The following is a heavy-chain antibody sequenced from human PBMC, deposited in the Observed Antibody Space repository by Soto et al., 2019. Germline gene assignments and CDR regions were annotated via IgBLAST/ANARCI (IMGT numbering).Heavy chain of an antibody. V-gene: IGHV3-74*01. CDR3: AGFYYYYYMDV. J-gene: IGHJ6*03. CDR1: GFTFSSYA. Sequence: PGGSLRLSCASSGFTFSSYAMSWVRQAPGKGLVWVSRINSDGSSTCYADSVKGRFTISRDNAKNTLYLQMNSLRAEDTAVYYCAGFYYYYYMDVWGKGTTVTVSS. CDR2: INSDGSST.